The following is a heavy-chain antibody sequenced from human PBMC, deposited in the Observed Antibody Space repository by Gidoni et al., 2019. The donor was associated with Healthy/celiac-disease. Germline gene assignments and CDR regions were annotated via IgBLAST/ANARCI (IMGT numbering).Heavy chain of an antibody. D-gene: IGHD7-27*01. V-gene: IGHV4-39*01. CDR3: ARPGHYWYFDL. CDR2: IYYSGSS. J-gene: IGHJ2*01. CDR1: GGSISSSSYY. Sequence: GGSISSSSYYWGWIRQPPGKGLEWIGSIYYSGSSYYNPSLKSRVTISVDTSKNQFSLKLSSVTAADTAVYYCARPGHYWYFDLWGRGTLVTVSS.